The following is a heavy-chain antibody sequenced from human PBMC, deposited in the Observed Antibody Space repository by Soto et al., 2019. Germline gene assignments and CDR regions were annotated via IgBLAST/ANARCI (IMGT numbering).Heavy chain of an antibody. CDR1: GYTFTDYA. CDR3: AKGSRMWTPDY. Sequence: QVQLVQSGAEVKKPGASVKVFCKASGYTFTDYAIHWVRQAPGQRLELMGWIAPGNGNTKDSQNFQGRVTITRDTSATTAYMELSSLRSEDTAVYYCAKGSRMWTPDYWGQGTLVTVSS. D-gene: IGHD2-21*01. J-gene: IGHJ4*02. V-gene: IGHV1-3*01. CDR2: IAPGNGNT.